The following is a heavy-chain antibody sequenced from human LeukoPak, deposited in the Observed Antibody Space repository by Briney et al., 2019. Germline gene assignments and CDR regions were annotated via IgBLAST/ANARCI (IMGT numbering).Heavy chain of an antibody. CDR2: SGGT. Sequence: SETLSLTCTVSGGSISSHHWSWIRQPPGKGLEWIGYSGGTYYNPSLRSRVTISVDTSKNQFSLKLTSVTAADTAVYYCARLPRWGDYYFDYWGQEILVTVPS. D-gene: IGHD4-23*01. CDR1: GGSISSHH. J-gene: IGHJ4*02. CDR3: ARLPRWGDYYFDY. V-gene: IGHV4-4*09.